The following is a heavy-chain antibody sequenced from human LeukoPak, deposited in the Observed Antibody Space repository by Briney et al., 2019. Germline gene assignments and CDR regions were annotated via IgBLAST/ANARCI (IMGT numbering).Heavy chain of an antibody. J-gene: IGHJ3*02. Sequence: GGSLRLSCAASGFTFSSYSMNWVRQAPGKGLEWVSSISSSSSYIYYADSVKGRFTISRDNAKNSLYLQMNSLRAEDTAVFYCARSRGYDFWKGAFDIWGQGTMVTVSS. CDR3: ARSRGYDFWKGAFDI. V-gene: IGHV3-21*01. D-gene: IGHD3-3*01. CDR2: ISSSSSYI. CDR1: GFTFSSYS.